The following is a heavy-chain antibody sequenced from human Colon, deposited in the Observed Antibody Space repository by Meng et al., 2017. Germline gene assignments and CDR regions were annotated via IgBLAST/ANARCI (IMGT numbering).Heavy chain of an antibody. J-gene: IGHJ4*02. CDR2: IDWDDRK. CDR3: ARSQDSYGDYFDY. V-gene: IGHV2-70*04. CDR1: GFSLSTSGIR. D-gene: IGHD5-18*01. Sequence: SGPTLVKPTQTNTLTCTFTGFSLSTSGIRVSWIRQPPGKALEWLARIDWDDRKFYSTSLKTRLTISKDPSKNQVVLTVTNMHPVDTATYYCARSQDSYGDYFDYWGRGSLVTVSS.